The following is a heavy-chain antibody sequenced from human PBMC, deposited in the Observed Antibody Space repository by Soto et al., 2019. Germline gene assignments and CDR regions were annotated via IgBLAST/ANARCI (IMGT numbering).Heavy chain of an antibody. Sequence: QVQLVQSGAEVKKPGASVKVSCKASGYTFTSYGISWVRQAPGQGLEWMGWISGYNGNTNYVRKLQGRVTMTTDTSTNTAYMELRSLTSDATAVYYCARAQWEFDYWGQGTLVTVSS. J-gene: IGHJ4*02. CDR1: GYTFTSYG. CDR2: ISGYNGNT. D-gene: IGHD1-26*01. CDR3: ARAQWEFDY. V-gene: IGHV1-18*01.